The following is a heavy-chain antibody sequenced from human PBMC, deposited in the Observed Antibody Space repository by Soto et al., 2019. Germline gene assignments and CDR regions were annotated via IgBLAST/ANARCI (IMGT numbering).Heavy chain of an antibody. CDR3: VSEEGNATSSPWFDP. CDR2: FDPEDGET. J-gene: IGHJ5*02. D-gene: IGHD2-15*01. V-gene: IGHV1-24*01. CDR1: GYPFMEIS. Sequence: XSVRVACKVSGYPFMEISIHWVRQAPGKGLEWMGGFDPEDGETIYAQKFQGRVTMTEDTSTDTAYMELSSLRSEDTAVYFCVSEEGNATSSPWFDPWGQGALVTVSS.